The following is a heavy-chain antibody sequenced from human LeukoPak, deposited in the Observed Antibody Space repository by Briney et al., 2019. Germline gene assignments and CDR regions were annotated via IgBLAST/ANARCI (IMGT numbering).Heavy chain of an antibody. CDR2: ILYDGSNK. V-gene: IGHV3-30*03. J-gene: IGHJ4*02. Sequence: GRSLRLSCAASGFTFSSYGIHWVRQAPGKGLEWVVVILYDGSNKYYADSVRGRFTVSRDNSKNTLYLQMNSLRAEDTAVYYCAGGYDILNYWGQGTLVTVSS. CDR3: AGGYDILNY. D-gene: IGHD3-9*01. CDR1: GFTFSSYG.